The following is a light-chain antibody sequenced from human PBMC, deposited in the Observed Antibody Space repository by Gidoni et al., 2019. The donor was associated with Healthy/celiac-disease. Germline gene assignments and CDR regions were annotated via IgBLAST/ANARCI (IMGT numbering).Light chain of an antibody. CDR3: QQFNNYPLT. Sequence: AIQLTQSPSSLSASVGDRVTITCRASQGSSSALAWYQQKPGKAPKLLIYDATSLESGVPTRCSGRGSGTDFTLTISSLQPEDVATYCCQQFNNYPLTFXGXTKVEIK. V-gene: IGKV1D-13*01. CDR1: QGSSSA. J-gene: IGKJ4*01. CDR2: DAT.